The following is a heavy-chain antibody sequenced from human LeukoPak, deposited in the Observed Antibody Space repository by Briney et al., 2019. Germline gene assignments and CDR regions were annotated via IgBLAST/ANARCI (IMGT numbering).Heavy chain of an antibody. V-gene: IGHV3-21*01. D-gene: IGHD3-10*01. CDR3: ARDRSTYYYGSGSYYNAFDI. J-gene: IGHJ3*02. Sequence: GGSLRLSCAASGFTLSSYSMNWVRQAPGKGLEWVSSISSSSSYIYYADSVKGRFTISRDNAKNSLYLQMNSLRAEDTAVYYCARDRSTYYYGSGSYYNAFDIWGQGTMVTVSS. CDR1: GFTLSSYS. CDR2: ISSSSSYI.